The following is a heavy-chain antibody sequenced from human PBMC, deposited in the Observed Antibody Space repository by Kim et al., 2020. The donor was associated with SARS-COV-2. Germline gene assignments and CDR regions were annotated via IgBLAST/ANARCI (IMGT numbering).Heavy chain of an antibody. CDR3: ARAQQQLVKGAFGY. Sequence: GGSLRLSCAASGFTFSTYSMNWVRQAPGKGLEWVSSIDRSSSYIYYADSVKGRFTISRDNAENSLYLQMNSLRAEDTAVYYCARAQQQLVKGAFGYWGQGTLVTVSS. J-gene: IGHJ4*02. D-gene: IGHD6-13*01. V-gene: IGHV3-21*06. CDR1: GFTFSTYS. CDR2: IDRSSSYI.